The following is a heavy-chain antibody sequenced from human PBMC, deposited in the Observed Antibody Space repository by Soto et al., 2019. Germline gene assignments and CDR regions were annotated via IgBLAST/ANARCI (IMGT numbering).Heavy chain of an antibody. Sequence: QVQLQESGPGLVKPSGTLSLTCAVSSGSISSSNWWSWVRQPPGKGLEWIGEIYHSGSTNYNPSLKGPVTISVDKATNQFALKLSYVTAADTAVYYCARVLDSRLRYSSGWNYYDYYMDVWGKGTTVTVS. CDR1: SGSISSSNW. CDR3: ARVLDSRLRYSSGWNYYDYYMDV. D-gene: IGHD6-19*01. CDR2: IYHSGST. J-gene: IGHJ6*03. V-gene: IGHV4-4*02.